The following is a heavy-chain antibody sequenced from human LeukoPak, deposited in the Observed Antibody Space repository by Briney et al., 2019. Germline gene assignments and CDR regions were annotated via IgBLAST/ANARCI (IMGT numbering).Heavy chain of an antibody. CDR2: INPSGGST. D-gene: IGHD3-3*01. J-gene: IGHJ5*02. V-gene: IGHV1-46*01. CDR3: ARERYDFWSGPRGWFDP. Sequence: GASVKVSCKASGYTFTGYYMHWVRQAPGQGLEWMGIINPSGGSTSYAQKFQGRVTMTRDTSTSTVYMELSSLRSEDTAVYYCARERYDFWSGPRGWFDPWGQGTLVTVSS. CDR1: GYTFTGYY.